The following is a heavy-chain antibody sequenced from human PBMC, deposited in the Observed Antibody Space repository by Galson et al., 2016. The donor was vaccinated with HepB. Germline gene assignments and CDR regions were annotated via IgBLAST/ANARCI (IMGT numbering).Heavy chain of an antibody. Sequence: SLRLSCAASGFTFSSYWMHWVRQAPGKGLEWVSYISSSGSTIYYADSVKGRFTISRDNAKNSLYLQMNSLRAEDTAVYYCARVVPLYSGGWYVRGDGWFDPWGQGTLVTVSS. V-gene: IGHV3-48*03. CDR1: GFTFSSYW. D-gene: IGHD6-19*01. J-gene: IGHJ5*02. CDR3: ARVVPLYSGGWYVRGDGWFDP. CDR2: ISSSGSTI.